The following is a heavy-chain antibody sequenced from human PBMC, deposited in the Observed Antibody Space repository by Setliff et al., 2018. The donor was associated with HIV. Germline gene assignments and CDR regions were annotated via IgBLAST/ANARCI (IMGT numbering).Heavy chain of an antibody. CDR2: INPSGGST. V-gene: IGHV1-46*01. J-gene: IGHJ4*02. CDR3: GRNRGNGWYYYDS. D-gene: IGHD3-22*01. Sequence: ASVKVSCKASGYTFTSYSLHWVRQAPGQGLEWMGAINPSGGSTAYAENFQGRVTMTRDTSTSTVYMEMRGLRSDDTAVYYCGRNRGNGWYYYDSWGQGTLVTVSS. CDR1: GYTFTSYS.